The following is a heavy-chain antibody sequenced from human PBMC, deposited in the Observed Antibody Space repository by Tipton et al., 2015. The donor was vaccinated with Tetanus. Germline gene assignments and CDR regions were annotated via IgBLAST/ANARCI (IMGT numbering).Heavy chain of an antibody. Sequence: QLVQSGGEVKKPGESLKISCKGSGYIFTNYWIGWVRQKPGKGLEWMGITYPGDPDTRYRPSFQGQVTISVDKSINTAYLQWSSLKASDTSIFYCARAHWSDGVCNFDFWGQGALVTVAS. V-gene: IGHV5-51*01. CDR3: ARAHWSDGVCNFDF. D-gene: IGHD3-3*01. J-gene: IGHJ4*02. CDR1: GYIFTNYW. CDR2: TYPGDPDT.